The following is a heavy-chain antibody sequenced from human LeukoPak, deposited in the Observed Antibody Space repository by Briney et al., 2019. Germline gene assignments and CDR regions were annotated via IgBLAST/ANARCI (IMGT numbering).Heavy chain of an antibody. Sequence: GRSLRLSCAASGFTFSSHVMHWVRQAPGKGLEYVSTIRSNGDTYYANSVKGRFTISRDNSKNTLYLQMGSLRAEDMAVYYCAREDRGSYYLDYWGQGTRVTVSS. CDR1: GFTFSSHV. V-gene: IGHV3-64*01. CDR3: AREDRGSYYLDY. D-gene: IGHD3-10*01. J-gene: IGHJ4*02. CDR2: IRSNGDT.